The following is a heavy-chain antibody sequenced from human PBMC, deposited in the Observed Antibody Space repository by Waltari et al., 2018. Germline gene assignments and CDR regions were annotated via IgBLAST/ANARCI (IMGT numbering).Heavy chain of an antibody. Sequence: QVQLVQSGAEVKKPGASVKVSCKASGYTFTGYYMHWVRQAPGQGLEWMGWINPNSGGTNYAQKVQGRVTMTRDTSISTAYMELSRLRSDDTAVYYWARSPEFQWLPFDYWGQGTLVTVSS. D-gene: IGHD5-12*01. V-gene: IGHV1-2*02. J-gene: IGHJ4*02. CDR1: GYTFTGYY. CDR2: INPNSGGT. CDR3: ARSPEFQWLPFDY.